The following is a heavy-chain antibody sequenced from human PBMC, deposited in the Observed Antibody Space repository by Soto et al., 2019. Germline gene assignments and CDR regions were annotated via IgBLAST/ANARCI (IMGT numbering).Heavy chain of an antibody. J-gene: IGHJ5*02. CDR3: ARGGDNYYDSSGYLTWFDP. CDR1: GGTFSSYA. CDR2: IIPIFGTA. Sequence: SVKVSCEASGGTFSSYAISWVRQAPGQGLEWMGGIIPIFGTANYAQKFQGRVTITADESTSTAYMELSSLRSEDTAVYYCARGGDNYYDSSGYLTWFDPWGQGTLVTVSS. D-gene: IGHD3-22*01. V-gene: IGHV1-69*13.